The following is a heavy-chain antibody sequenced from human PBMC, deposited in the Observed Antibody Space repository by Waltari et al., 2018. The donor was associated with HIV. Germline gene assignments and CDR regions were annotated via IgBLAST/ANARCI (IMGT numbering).Heavy chain of an antibody. Sequence: EVQLVESGGGLVKPGGSLRLSCAASGFTFSSYSMNWVRQAPGKGLEWVSSISSSSYIYYADSVKGRFTISRDNAKNSLYLQMNSLRAEDTAVYYCARDDKPRITIPDYWGQGTLVTVSS. D-gene: IGHD3-10*01. CDR2: ISSSSYI. V-gene: IGHV3-21*01. J-gene: IGHJ4*02. CDR1: GFTFSSYS. CDR3: ARDDKPRITIPDY.